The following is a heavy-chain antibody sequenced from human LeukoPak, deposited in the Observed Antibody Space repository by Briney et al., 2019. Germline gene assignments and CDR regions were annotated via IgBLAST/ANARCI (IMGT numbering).Heavy chain of an antibody. V-gene: IGHV4-59*08. J-gene: IGHJ4*02. D-gene: IGHD3-22*01. CDR1: GGSISSYY. Sequence: SETLSLTCTVSGGSISSYYWSWIRQPPGKGLEWIGYIYYSGSTNYNPSLKSRVTISVDTSKKQFSLKLSSVTAADTAVYYCARLSYYYDSSGYQYSFDYWGQGTLVTVSS. CDR3: ARLSYYYDSSGYQYSFDY. CDR2: IYYSGST.